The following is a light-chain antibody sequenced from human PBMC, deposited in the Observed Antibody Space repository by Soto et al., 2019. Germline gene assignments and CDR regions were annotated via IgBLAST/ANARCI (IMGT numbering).Light chain of an antibody. V-gene: IGKV3-20*01. CDR1: QNINSDY. CDR2: ASS. J-gene: IGKJ5*01. CDR3: QLYGISPH. Sequence: EIFLTQSPGTLSLSPGERATLSCMASQNINSDYFAWYQQKPGQAPRLLIYASSNRATGIPDRFSGSASGTDFTLTINRLEPEDFAVYYCQLYGISPHFGQGTRLEIK.